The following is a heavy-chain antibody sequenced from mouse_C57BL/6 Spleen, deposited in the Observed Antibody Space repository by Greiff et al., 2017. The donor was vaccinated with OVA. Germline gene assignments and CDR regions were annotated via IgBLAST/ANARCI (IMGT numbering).Heavy chain of an antibody. Sequence: EVKLVESGGGLVQPGGSMKLSCAASGFTFSDAWMDWVRQSPEKGLEWVAEIRHKANNHATYYAESVKGRFTISRDDSKSSVYLQMNSLRAEDTGIYYCTRRRALYHDPFAYWGQGTLVTVSA. J-gene: IGHJ3*01. CDR2: IRHKANNHAT. D-gene: IGHD1-3*01. V-gene: IGHV6-6*01. CDR3: TRRRALYHDPFAY. CDR1: GFTFSDAW.